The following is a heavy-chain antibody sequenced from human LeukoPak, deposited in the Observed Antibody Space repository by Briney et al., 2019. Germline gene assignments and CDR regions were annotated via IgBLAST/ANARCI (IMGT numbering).Heavy chain of an antibody. D-gene: IGHD3-22*01. CDR1: GFTFSSYA. CDR3: ARDSDYYDSSGYYYARSPPGD. Sequence: PGGSLRLSCAASGFTFSSYAMHWVRQAPGKGLEGVAVISYDGSNKYYADSVKGRFTISRDNSKNTLYLQMNSLRAEDTAVYYCARDSDYYDSSGYYYARSPPGDWGQGTLVTVSS. CDR2: ISYDGSNK. V-gene: IGHV3-30-3*01. J-gene: IGHJ4*02.